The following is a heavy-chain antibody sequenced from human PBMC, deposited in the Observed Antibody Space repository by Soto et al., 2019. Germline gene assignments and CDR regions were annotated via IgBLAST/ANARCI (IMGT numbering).Heavy chain of an antibody. J-gene: IGHJ4*02. Sequence: PGGSLRLSCAASGVFVGTRYMSWVRQAPGKGLEWVSVIYTGGSKYYADSVKGRFTISRDNSINTVFLQMDSLRSGDTAVYYCASPSHSAFFEYWGQGILVTVSS. CDR1: GVFVGTRY. CDR3: ASPSHSAFFEY. V-gene: IGHV3-53*05. CDR2: IYTGGSK. D-gene: IGHD3-10*01.